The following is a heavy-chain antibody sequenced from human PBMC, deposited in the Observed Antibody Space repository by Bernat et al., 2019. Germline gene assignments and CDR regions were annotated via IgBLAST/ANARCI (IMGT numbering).Heavy chain of an antibody. Sequence: QVQLVQSGAEVEKPGASVKVSCKASGYTFTSYGINWVRQAPGQGLEWMGWISAYNGNTNYAQKLQGRVTMTTDTSTSTAYMELRSLRSDDTAVYYCARDLSWPVAVAGTSYFQHWGQGTLVTVSS. CDR1: GYTFTSYG. CDR3: ARDLSWPVAVAGTSYFQH. J-gene: IGHJ1*01. CDR2: ISAYNGNT. D-gene: IGHD6-19*01. V-gene: IGHV1-18*01.